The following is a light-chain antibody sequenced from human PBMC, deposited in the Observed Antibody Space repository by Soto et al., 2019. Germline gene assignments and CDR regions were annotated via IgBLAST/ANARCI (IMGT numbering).Light chain of an antibody. V-gene: IGLV2-14*01. J-gene: IGLJ1*01. CDR3: CSYTSSSPYV. CDR2: QVS. Sequence: QSVLTQPASVSGSPGQSITISCTGTSSDLGGYNFVSWYQHHPGKAPKLMIYQVSNRPSGVSNRFSGSKSGNTASLTISGLQAEDEADYYCCSYTSSSPYVFGTGTKVNVL. CDR1: SSDLGGYNF.